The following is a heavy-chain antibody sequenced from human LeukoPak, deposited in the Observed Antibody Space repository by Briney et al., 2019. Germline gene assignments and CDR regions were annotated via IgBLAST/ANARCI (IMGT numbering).Heavy chain of an antibody. J-gene: IGHJ4*02. V-gene: IGHV1-46*01. CDR3: TRLVTETGSLFDY. Sequence: ASVKVSCKASGYTFTNYYMHWVRQAPGQGLEWMGIINPSGGSTNYAQKFQGRVTMTRDTSTSTVYMELSSLRCEDTAVYYCTRLVTETGSLFDYWGQGTLVTVSS. CDR2: INPSGGST. D-gene: IGHD1-26*01. CDR1: GYTFTNYY.